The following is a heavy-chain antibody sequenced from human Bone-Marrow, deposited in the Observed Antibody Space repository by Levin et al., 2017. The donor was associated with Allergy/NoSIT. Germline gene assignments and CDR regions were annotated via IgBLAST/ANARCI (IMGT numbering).Heavy chain of an antibody. V-gene: IGHV3-23*01. CDR3: AKGSRASRPYYLDC. CDR2: VSTSGAYT. D-gene: IGHD6-19*01. CDR1: GFTFSDYG. J-gene: IGHJ4*02. Sequence: TGGSLRLSCGVSGFTFSDYGMSWVRQTPDKGLEWVSAVSTSGAYTWYADSVKGRFTISRDNSMNTLYLQMDSLKAEDTAIYYCAKGSRASRPYYLDCWGQGTLVTVSS.